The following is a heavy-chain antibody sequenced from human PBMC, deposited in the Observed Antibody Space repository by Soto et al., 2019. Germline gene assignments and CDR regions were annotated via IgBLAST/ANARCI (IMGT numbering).Heavy chain of an antibody. Sequence: PGGSLRLSCAASGFTFSSYSMDWVRQAPGKGLEWVAVISYGGGKTYYADSVKGRFTISRDNSKNTLYLQMNSLRAEDTAVYYCAKNPGYYYDSTGYHFDYWGQGTLVTVSS. D-gene: IGHD3-22*01. CDR2: ISYGGGKT. CDR3: AKNPGYYYDSTGYHFDY. CDR1: GFTFSSYS. V-gene: IGHV3-23*01. J-gene: IGHJ4*02.